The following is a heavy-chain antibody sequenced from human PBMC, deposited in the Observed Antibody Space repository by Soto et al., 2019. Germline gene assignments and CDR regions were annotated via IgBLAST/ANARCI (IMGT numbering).Heavy chain of an antibody. CDR1: GITFSDFH. CDR3: AVVSGSLGRLSFDY. J-gene: IGHJ4*02. D-gene: IGHD2-15*01. Sequence: EVLLQQSRAEARKPGSVVKVSCEASGITFSDFHMHWVQQAPGKGLEWVGRVDAENYEIHYAEKYRGRLTRNTDTSRAISYMELTSLTSDDTAMWVCAVVSGSLGRLSFDYWGQGAPVTVSA. CDR2: VDAENYEI. V-gene: IGHV1-69-2*01.